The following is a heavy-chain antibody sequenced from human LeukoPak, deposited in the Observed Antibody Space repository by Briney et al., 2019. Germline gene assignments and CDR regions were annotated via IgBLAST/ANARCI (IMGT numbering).Heavy chain of an antibody. CDR1: GGSISTSSYY. CDR2: IYYSGST. D-gene: IGHD2/OR15-2a*01. CDR3: AREGTTSRAFDI. Sequence: SETLSLTCSVSGGSISTSSYYWGWIRQPPGKGLEWIGSIYYSGSTYYNPSLKSRVTISVDTSKNHFSLKLSSVTAADTAVYYCAREGTTSRAFDIWGQGTMVTVSS. V-gene: IGHV4-39*02. J-gene: IGHJ3*02.